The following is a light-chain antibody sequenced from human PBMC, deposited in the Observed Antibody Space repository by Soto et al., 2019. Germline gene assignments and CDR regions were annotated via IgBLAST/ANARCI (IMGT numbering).Light chain of an antibody. V-gene: IGLV1-44*01. J-gene: IGLJ1*01. CDR1: TSNIGSKT. CDR3: AEWDASLKGYV. Sequence: QSVLTQSPSASVTPGQRVTMSCSGSTSNIGSKTVNWYRQLPGTAPKLLIYSNDQRPSGVPDRFSGSKSGTSASLAISGLQSEDEADYYCAEWDASLKGYVFGTGTKSPS. CDR2: SND.